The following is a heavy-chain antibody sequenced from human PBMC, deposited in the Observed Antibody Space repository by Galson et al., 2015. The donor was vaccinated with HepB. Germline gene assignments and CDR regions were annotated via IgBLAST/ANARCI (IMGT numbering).Heavy chain of an antibody. CDR3: AKIAAAGFWYFDL. Sequence: SLRLSCAASGFTVSSNYMSWVRQAPGKGLEWVSVIYSGGSTYYADSVKGRFTISRHNSKNTPYLQMNSLRAEDTAVYYCAKIAAAGFWYFDLWGRGTLVTVSS. J-gene: IGHJ2*01. CDR2: IYSGGST. V-gene: IGHV3-53*04. D-gene: IGHD6-13*01. CDR1: GFTVSSNY.